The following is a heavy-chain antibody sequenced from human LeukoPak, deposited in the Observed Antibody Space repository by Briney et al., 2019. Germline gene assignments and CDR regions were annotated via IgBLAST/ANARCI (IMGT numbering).Heavy chain of an antibody. J-gene: IGHJ4*02. CDR2: ISAYNGNT. D-gene: IGHD3-10*01. CDR3: ARDSMGYGSGSYYNSDY. Sequence: EASVKVSCKASGYTFTSYGISWVRQAPGQGLKWMGWISAYNGNTNYAQKLQGRVTVTTDTSTSTAYMELRSLRSDDTAVYYCARDSMGYGSGSYYNSDYWGQGTLVTVSS. V-gene: IGHV1-18*01. CDR1: GYTFTSYG.